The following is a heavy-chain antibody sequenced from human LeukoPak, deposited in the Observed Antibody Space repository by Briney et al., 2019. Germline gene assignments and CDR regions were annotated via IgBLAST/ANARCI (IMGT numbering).Heavy chain of an antibody. Sequence: KTGGSLRLSCAASGFTFSRYAMNWVRQAPGKGLQWVSYITTDSSDIHYADSVKGRFTISRDNARNTLYLQLSSLRAEDSAVYYCARDTFQPGLIDSWGQGTLVTVSS. V-gene: IGHV3-21*05. CDR3: ARDTFQPGLIDS. CDR2: ITTDSSDI. CDR1: GFTFSRYA. J-gene: IGHJ4*02. D-gene: IGHD2-2*01.